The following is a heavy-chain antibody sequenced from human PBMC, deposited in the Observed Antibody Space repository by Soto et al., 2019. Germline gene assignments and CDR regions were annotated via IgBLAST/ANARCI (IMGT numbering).Heavy chain of an antibody. CDR3: ARVRHPKYSSSSHSTQPDYYYGMDV. D-gene: IGHD6-6*01. V-gene: IGHV6-1*01. J-gene: IGHJ6*02. Sequence: PSQTLSLTCAISGDSVSSNSAAWNWIRQSPSRGLEWLGRTYYRSKWYNDYAVSVKSRITINPDTSKNQFSLQLNSVTPEDTAVYYCARVRHPKYSSSSHSTQPDYYYGMDVWGQGTTVTVSS. CDR2: TYYRSKWYN. CDR1: GDSVSSNSAA.